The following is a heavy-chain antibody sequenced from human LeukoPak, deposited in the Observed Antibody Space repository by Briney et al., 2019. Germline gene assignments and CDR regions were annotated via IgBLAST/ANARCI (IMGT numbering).Heavy chain of an antibody. CDR1: GGSISGFY. CDR2: IHYSGTT. V-gene: IGHV4-59*01. Sequence: SETLSLTCTVSGGSISGFYWGWIRQPPGKGLEWIGYIHYSGTTNYNPSLKSRVTISVDTSKNQFSLKPNSVTAADTAVFYCARGQISGTTNFAYWGQGTLVTVSS. CDR3: ARGQISGTTNFAY. J-gene: IGHJ4*02. D-gene: IGHD1-7*01.